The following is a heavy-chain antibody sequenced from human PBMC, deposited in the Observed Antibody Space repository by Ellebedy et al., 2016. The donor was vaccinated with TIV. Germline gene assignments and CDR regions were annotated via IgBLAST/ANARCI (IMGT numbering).Heavy chain of an antibody. CDR1: GFTFSSYG. Sequence: GESLKISCAASGFTFSSYGMHWVRQAPGKGLEWVGNIKEDGSDKYYGDSVKGRFTISRDNAKNSLYMQMNSLRAEDTAVYYCASYGSGSSIYYSYGMDVWGQGTTVTVSS. CDR3: ASYGSGSSIYYSYGMDV. V-gene: IGHV3-7*03. CDR2: IKEDGSDK. D-gene: IGHD3-10*01. J-gene: IGHJ6*02.